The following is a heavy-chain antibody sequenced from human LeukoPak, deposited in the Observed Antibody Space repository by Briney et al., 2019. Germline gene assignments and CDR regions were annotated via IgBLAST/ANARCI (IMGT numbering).Heavy chain of an antibody. J-gene: IGHJ3*02. Sequence: SQTLSLTCTVSGGSISSGDYYWSWIRQPPGKGLEWIGYIYYSGSTYYNPSLKSRVTISVDTSKNQFSLKLCSVTAADSAVYYCAREGYFDGAFDIWGQGTMVTVSS. CDR3: AREGYFDGAFDI. V-gene: IGHV4-30-4*01. D-gene: IGHD3-9*01. CDR1: GGSISSGDYY. CDR2: IYYSGST.